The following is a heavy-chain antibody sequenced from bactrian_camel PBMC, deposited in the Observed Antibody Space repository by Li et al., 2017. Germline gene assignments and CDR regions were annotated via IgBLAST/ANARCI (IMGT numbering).Heavy chain of an antibody. J-gene: IGHJ4*01. Sequence: HVQLVESGGGSVQVGGSLRLSCAASVDTSSLYCMAWFHQAPGKDHELVARIDRAGTTWYRDSVKDRFTISKDNAKNTLYLHMNCLSLQDTAMYYCAANLQRVSRCEYVSYNDWGQGTQVTVSS. CDR3: AANLQRVSRCEYVSYND. CDR1: VDTSSLYC. V-gene: IGHV3S55*01. CDR2: IDRAGTT. D-gene: IGHD4*01.